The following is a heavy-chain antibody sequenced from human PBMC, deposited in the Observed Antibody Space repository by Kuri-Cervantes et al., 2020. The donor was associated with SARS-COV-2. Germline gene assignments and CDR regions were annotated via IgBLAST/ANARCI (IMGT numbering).Heavy chain of an antibody. Sequence: GESLKISWAASGFTFSSYTMHWVRQAPGKGLEWVANIKQDGNEKYYVDSVKGRFTISRDNAEDSLYLQMNSLRAEDTAVYYCVKDRLWFGELLGAFDIWGQGTMVTVSS. V-gene: IGHV3-7*01. CDR2: IKQDGNEK. J-gene: IGHJ3*02. CDR1: GFTFSSYT. D-gene: IGHD3-10*01. CDR3: VKDRLWFGELLGAFDI.